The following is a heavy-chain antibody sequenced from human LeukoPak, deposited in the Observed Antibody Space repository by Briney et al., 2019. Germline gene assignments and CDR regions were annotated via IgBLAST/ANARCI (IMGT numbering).Heavy chain of an antibody. J-gene: IGHJ5*02. V-gene: IGHV5-51*01. Sequence: GESLKISCKGSGYSFTSYWIGWVRQMPGKGLEWMGIIYPGDSDTRYSPSFQGQVTISAAKSMSTAYLQWSSLKASDTAMYYCARAYSGSYATWPNWFDPWGRGTLVTVSS. CDR3: ARAYSGSYATWPNWFDP. CDR1: GYSFTSYW. D-gene: IGHD1-26*01. CDR2: IYPGDSDT.